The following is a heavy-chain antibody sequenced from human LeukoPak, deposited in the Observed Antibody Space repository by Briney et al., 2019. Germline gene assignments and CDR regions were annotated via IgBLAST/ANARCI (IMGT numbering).Heavy chain of an antibody. V-gene: IGHV3-74*01. CDR2: INSDGSST. CDR3: ARREFYDSSGYPFDY. J-gene: IGHJ4*02. CDR1: GFTFSSYW. Sequence: GGSLRLSCAASGFTFSSYWMHWVRQAPGKRLVWVSRINSDGSSTSYADSVKGRFTISRDNAKNTLYLQMNSLRAEDTAVYYCARREFYDSSGYPFDYWGQGTLVTVSS. D-gene: IGHD3-22*01.